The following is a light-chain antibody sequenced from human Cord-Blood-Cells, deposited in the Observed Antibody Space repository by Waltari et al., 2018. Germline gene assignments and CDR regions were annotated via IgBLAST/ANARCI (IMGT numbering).Light chain of an antibody. V-gene: IGKV1-39*01. CDR3: QQSYSTPFT. J-gene: IGKJ3*01. CDR2: AAS. CDR1: QSISSY. Sequence: DIQMTQSPSSLSASVGDRVTITCRASQSISSYLNWYQQKPEKAPKLLIYAASSLQSGVPSRFSGSGSGTDFTRTISSLQPEDFATYYCQQSYSTPFTFGPGTKVDIK.